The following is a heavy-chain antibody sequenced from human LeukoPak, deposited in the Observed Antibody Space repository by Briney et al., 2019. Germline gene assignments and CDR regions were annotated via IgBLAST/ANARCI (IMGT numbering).Heavy chain of an antibody. J-gene: IGHJ4*02. D-gene: IGHD2-21*02. Sequence: PGGSLRLSCTASGFTFSSYAMSWVRQAPGKGLEWFAAIVNGGRAHYAESVRGRFTISRDNSKNTLYLQMDSLRVEDTAVYFCARGEYGDQPPDMNYWGQGTLVTVSS. V-gene: IGHV3-23*01. CDR1: GFTFSSYA. CDR3: ARGEYGDQPPDMNY. CDR2: IVNGGRA.